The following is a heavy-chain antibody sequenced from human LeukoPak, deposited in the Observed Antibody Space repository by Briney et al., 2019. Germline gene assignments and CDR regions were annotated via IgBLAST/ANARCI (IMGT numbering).Heavy chain of an antibody. CDR3: ARGSIAVAGTFRF. V-gene: IGHV3-30-3*01. D-gene: IGHD6-19*01. CDR2: ISYDGSNK. J-gene: IGHJ4*02. Sequence: GGSLRLSCAASGFTFSSYAMHWVRQAPGKGLEWVAVISYDGSNKYYADSVKGRFTISRDNSKNTLYLQMNSLRAEDTAVYYCARGSIAVAGTFRFWGQGTLVTVSS. CDR1: GFTFSSYA.